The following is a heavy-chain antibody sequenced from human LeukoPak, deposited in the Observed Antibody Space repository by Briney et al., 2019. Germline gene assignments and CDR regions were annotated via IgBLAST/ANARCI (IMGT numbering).Heavy chain of an antibody. CDR1: GGSFSNDY. V-gene: IGHV4-4*07. Sequence: SETLSLTCAVYGGSFSNDYWSWIRQAPGQGLEWIGRIYTSGSTNYNPSLKSRVTISVDTSKNQFSLKLSSVTAADTAVYYCARDRSVYCSGGSCSVAAFDIWGQGTMVTVSS. CDR3: ARDRSVYCSGGSCSVAAFDI. D-gene: IGHD2-15*01. J-gene: IGHJ3*02. CDR2: IYTSGST.